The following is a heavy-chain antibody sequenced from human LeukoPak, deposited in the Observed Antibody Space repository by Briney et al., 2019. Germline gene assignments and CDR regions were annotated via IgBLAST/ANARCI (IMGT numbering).Heavy chain of an antibody. J-gene: IGHJ3*02. CDR3: ARLPLHYCDSSAHLGLRAFDI. Sequence: SETLSLTCTVSGGSISSYYWSWIRQPPGKGLEWIGYIYYSGSTNYNPSLKSRVTISVDTSKNQFSLKLSSVTAADTAVYYCARLPLHYCDSSAHLGLRAFDIWGQGTMVTVSS. CDR1: GGSISSYY. V-gene: IGHV4-59*08. CDR2: IYYSGST. D-gene: IGHD3-22*01.